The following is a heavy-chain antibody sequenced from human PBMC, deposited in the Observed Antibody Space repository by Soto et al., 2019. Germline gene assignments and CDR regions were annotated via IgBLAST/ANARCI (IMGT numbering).Heavy chain of an antibody. Sequence: ASVKVSCKASGGTFSSYAISWVRQAPGQGLEWMGGIIPTFGTANYAQKFQGRVTITADESTSTAYMELSSLRSEDTAVYYCARDRDPATGDNWFDPWGQGTLVTVSS. CDR1: GGTFSSYA. J-gene: IGHJ5*02. CDR2: IIPTFGTA. CDR3: ARDRDPATGDNWFDP. D-gene: IGHD7-27*01. V-gene: IGHV1-69*13.